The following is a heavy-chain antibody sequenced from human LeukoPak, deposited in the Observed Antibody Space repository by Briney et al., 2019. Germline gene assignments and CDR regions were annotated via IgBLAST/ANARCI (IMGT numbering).Heavy chain of an antibody. J-gene: IGHJ4*02. Sequence: PSETLSLTCTVSGGSISSSSYYWGWIRQPPGKGLEWSGSIYYSGSTYYNPSLKSRVTISVDTSKNQFSLKLSSATAADTAVYYCARQAPTSSSWYVAAQRGRYYFDYWGQGTLVTVSS. CDR3: ARQAPTSSSWYVAAQRGRYYFDY. D-gene: IGHD6-13*01. CDR2: IYYSGST. CDR1: GGSISSSSYY. V-gene: IGHV4-39*01.